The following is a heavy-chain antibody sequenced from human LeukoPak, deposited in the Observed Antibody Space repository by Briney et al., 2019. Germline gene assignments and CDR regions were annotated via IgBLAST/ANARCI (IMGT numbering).Heavy chain of an antibody. D-gene: IGHD2-15*01. Sequence: GGSLRLSCAASGFTFSSYGMHWVRQAPGKGLEWVAFIRYDGSNKYYADSVKGRFTISRDNSKNTLYLQMNSLRAEDTAVYYCARGSWECSGGSCLDYYYYYYMDVWGKGTTVTISS. CDR1: GFTFSSYG. CDR3: ARGSWECSGGSCLDYYYYYYMDV. V-gene: IGHV3-30*02. CDR2: IRYDGSNK. J-gene: IGHJ6*03.